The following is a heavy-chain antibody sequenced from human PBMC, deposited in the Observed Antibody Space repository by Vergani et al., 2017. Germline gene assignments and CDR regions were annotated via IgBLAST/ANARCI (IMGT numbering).Heavy chain of an antibody. CDR2: IIPIFGTA. CDR3: ARVRTEVGVWDSSGYDGLGY. Sequence: QVQLVQSGAEVKKPGSSVKVSCKASGGTFSSYAISWVRQAPGQGLEWMGGIIPIFGTANYAQKFQGRVTITADESTSTAYMELSSLRSEDTAVYDCARVRTEVGVWDSSGYDGLGYWGQGTLVTVSS. CDR1: GGTFSSYA. J-gene: IGHJ4*02. V-gene: IGHV1-69*01. D-gene: IGHD3-22*01.